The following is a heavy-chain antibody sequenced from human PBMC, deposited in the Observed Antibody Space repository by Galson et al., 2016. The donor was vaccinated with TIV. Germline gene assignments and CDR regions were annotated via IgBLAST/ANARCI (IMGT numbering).Heavy chain of an antibody. J-gene: IGHJ3*02. Sequence: SLRLSCAVSGFTFSSYSMNWVRQAPGKGLEWVASISTTSNYIYSADSVKGRFTISRDNAEDSLYLQINSLRAEDTALYYCARRGNYFSDAFDIWGQGTMVTVSS. CDR1: GFTFSSYS. CDR3: ARRGNYFSDAFDI. D-gene: IGHD1-7*01. CDR2: ISTTSNYI. V-gene: IGHV3-21*01.